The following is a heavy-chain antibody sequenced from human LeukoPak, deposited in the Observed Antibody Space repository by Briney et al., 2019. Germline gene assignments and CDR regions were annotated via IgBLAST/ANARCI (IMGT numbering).Heavy chain of an antibody. CDR1: GFTFSSYG. CDR3: ASIYGDHPYYYYYGMDA. D-gene: IGHD4-17*01. CDR2: ISYDGSNK. V-gene: IGHV3-30*03. J-gene: IGHJ6*02. Sequence: GGSLRLSCAASGFTFSSYGMHWVRQAPGKGLEWVAVISYDGSNKYYADSVKGRFTISRDNSKNTLYLQMNSLRAEDTAVYYCASIYGDHPYYYYYGMDAWGQGATVTVSS.